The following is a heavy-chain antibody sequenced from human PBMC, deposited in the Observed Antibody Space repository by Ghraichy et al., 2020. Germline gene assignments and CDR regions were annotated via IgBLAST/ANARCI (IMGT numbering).Heavy chain of an antibody. CDR3: ARTSGHSYGSNYYDSSGYGAFDI. CDR1: GFTFSSYS. J-gene: IGHJ3*02. V-gene: IGHV3-21*01. Sequence: GESLNISCAASGFTFSSYSMNWVRQAPGKGLEWVSSISSSSYIYYADSVKGRFTISRDNAKNSLYLQMNSLRAEDTAVYYCARTSGHSYGSNYYDSSGYGAFDIWGQGTMVTVYS. CDR2: ISSSSYI. D-gene: IGHD3-22*01.